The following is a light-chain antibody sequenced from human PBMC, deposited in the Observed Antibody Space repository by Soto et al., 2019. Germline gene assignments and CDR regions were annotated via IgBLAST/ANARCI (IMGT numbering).Light chain of an antibody. CDR2: EVR. CDR1: SSDIGAYDY. J-gene: IGLJ2*01. CDR3: SSYAGSNNLGL. V-gene: IGLV2-8*01. Sequence: QSALTQPPSASGSPGQSVTISCTGTSSDIGAYDYVSWYQQYPGKAPRLIIYEVRHRPSGVPDRFSGSKSGNTAFLTVSGLQAEDEADYYCSSYAGSNNLGLFGGGTKLTVL.